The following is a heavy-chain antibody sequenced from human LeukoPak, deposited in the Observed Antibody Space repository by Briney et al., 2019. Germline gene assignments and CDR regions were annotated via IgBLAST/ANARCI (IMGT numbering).Heavy chain of an antibody. D-gene: IGHD3-10*01. CDR2: IYYSGST. Sequence: SQTLSLTCTVSGGSISSGDYYWSWIRQPPGKGLEWIGYIYYSGSTYYNPSLKSRVTISVDTSKNQFSPKLSSVTAADTAVYYCARGLVRGADWFDPWGQGTLVTVSS. V-gene: IGHV4-30-4*01. J-gene: IGHJ5*02. CDR3: ARGLVRGADWFDP. CDR1: GGSISSGDYY.